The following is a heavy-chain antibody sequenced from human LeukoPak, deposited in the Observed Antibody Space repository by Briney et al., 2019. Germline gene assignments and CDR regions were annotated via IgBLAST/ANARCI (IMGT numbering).Heavy chain of an antibody. J-gene: IGHJ5*02. CDR3: ARDNYYDFWSGNGWFDP. CDR1: GYTFTGYH. V-gene: IGHV1-2*02. CDR2: ISPNSGGT. Sequence: ASVKVSCKASGYTFTGYHMHWVRQAPGQGLEWMGWISPNSGGTNYAQKFQGRVTMTRDTSISTACMELSRLRSDDTAVYYCARDNYYDFWSGNGWFDPWGQGTLVTVSS. D-gene: IGHD3-3*01.